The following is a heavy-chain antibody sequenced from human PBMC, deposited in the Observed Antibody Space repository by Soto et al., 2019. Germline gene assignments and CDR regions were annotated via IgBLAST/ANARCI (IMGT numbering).Heavy chain of an antibody. CDR1: SGSITSSNW. CDR2: IFHNGNT. Sequence: QVQLQESGPGLVKPSGTLSLTCAVSSGSITSSNWWSWVRQPPGKGLEWIGEIFHNGNTYYNPSLKSRVTMSVDTSKNQFSLNLVSVTAADTAVYYCARRTWGMDVWGQGTTVTVSS. J-gene: IGHJ6*02. CDR3: ARRTWGMDV. V-gene: IGHV4-4*02. D-gene: IGHD2-8*01.